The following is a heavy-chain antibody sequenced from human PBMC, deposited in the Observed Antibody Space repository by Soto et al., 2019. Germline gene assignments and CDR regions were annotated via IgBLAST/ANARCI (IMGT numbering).Heavy chain of an antibody. Sequence: GASVKVSCKASGYTFTSYGISWVRQAPGQGLEWMGWISAYNGNTNYAQKLQGRVTMTTDTSTSTAYMELRSLRSDDTAVYYCARGYYYDSSGSPPFFEYWGQGTLVTVSS. V-gene: IGHV1-18*01. D-gene: IGHD3-22*01. CDR3: ARGYYYDSSGSPPFFEY. CDR2: ISAYNGNT. CDR1: GYTFTSYG. J-gene: IGHJ4*02.